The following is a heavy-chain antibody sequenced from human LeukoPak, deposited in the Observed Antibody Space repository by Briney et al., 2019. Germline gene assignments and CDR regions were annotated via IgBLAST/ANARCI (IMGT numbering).Heavy chain of an antibody. J-gene: IGHJ4*02. D-gene: IGHD3-16*01. CDR1: GFTVSSNY. Sequence: GGSLRLSCAASGFTVSSNYMSWVRQAPGKGLEWVSVIFTGGTTYYADSVKGRFTISRDNSKNTLYLQMNSLRAEDTAVYYCARDWFGAVTKNYFDYWGQGTLVTVSS. CDR3: ARDWFGAVTKNYFDY. CDR2: IFTGGTT. V-gene: IGHV3-53*01.